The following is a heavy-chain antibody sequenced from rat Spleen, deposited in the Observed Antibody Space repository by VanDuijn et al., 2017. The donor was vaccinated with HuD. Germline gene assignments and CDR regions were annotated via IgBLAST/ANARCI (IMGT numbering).Heavy chain of an antibody. D-gene: IGHD4-3*01. Sequence: EVQLVESDGGLVQPGRSLKLSCAASGFTFSDYYMAWVRQAPGKGLEWVASITNLGGSIFYQDSVKGRFTLSRDNAQNTLSLQMKNLRSEDTAIYYCAREEFGVRYWGQGVMVTVSS. CDR2: ITNLGGSI. V-gene: IGHV5-20*01. J-gene: IGHJ2*01. CDR3: AREEFGVRY. CDR1: GFTFSDYY.